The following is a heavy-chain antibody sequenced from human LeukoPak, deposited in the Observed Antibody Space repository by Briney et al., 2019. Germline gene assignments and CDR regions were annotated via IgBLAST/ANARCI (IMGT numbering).Heavy chain of an antibody. Sequence: GGSLRLSCEGSGFTFSNYWMTWVRQAPEKGLEWVANIKPSGSEKHYADSVEGRFTISRDNAKNSLYLQMNSLRAEDTAVYYCARDGYNCLDYWGQGTLVTVSS. CDR2: IKPSGSEK. CDR1: GFTFSNYW. J-gene: IGHJ4*02. D-gene: IGHD5-24*01. V-gene: IGHV3-7*01. CDR3: ARDGYNCLDY.